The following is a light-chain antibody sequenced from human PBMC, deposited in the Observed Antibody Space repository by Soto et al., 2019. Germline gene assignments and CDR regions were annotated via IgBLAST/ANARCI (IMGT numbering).Light chain of an antibody. J-gene: IGLJ2*01. Sequence: QSVLTQPPSVSAAPGQKVTISCSGSSSNIGNNYVSWFQQFPGTAPKLLIYDNNQRPSGIPDRFSGSKSGTSATLAITGVQTGDEADYYCGTWDSSLSSGDVVFGGGTKLTV. V-gene: IGLV1-51*01. CDR2: DNN. CDR1: SSNIGNNY. CDR3: GTWDSSLSSGDVV.